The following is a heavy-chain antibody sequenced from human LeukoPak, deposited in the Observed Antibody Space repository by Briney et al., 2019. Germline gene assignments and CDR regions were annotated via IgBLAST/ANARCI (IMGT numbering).Heavy chain of an antibody. CDR2: IYWSGTT. Sequence: SETLSLTCTVSGGSMRDSSYQWGWIRQSPGQGLQWIGNIYWSGTTYYNRSLKRRVTISVDTSTNQLSLRLPSVTAADAGVCHCVCGYHYGRPLPYYFDSWGQGTLVPVPS. V-gene: IGHV4-39*01. CDR1: GGSMRDSSYQ. J-gene: IGHJ4*02. D-gene: IGHD5-18*01. CDR3: VCGYHYGRPLPYYFDS.